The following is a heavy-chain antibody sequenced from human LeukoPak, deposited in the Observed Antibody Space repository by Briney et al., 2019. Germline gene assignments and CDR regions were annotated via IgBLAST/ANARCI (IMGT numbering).Heavy chain of an antibody. CDR3: AKGRDYGDY. J-gene: IGHJ4*02. CDR2: INQDGREK. V-gene: IGHV3-7*01. CDR1: GFTFSSYW. Sequence: GGSLTLSCAVSGFTFSSYWMTWVRQVPGNGLQWVANINQDGREKYYMDSMKGRLNISRDNTENSVFLQLTSLRPEDTGIYFCAKGRDYGDYWGQGTLVAVSS.